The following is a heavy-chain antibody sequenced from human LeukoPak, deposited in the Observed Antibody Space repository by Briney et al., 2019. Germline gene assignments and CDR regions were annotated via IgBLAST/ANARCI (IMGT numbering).Heavy chain of an antibody. CDR3: AKDLRPPHSGFDY. D-gene: IGHD1-26*01. Sequence: PGGSLRLSCAASGFTFSSYGMHWVRQAPGKGLEWVAFIRYDGSNKYYADSVKGRFTISRDNSKNTLYLQMNSLRAEDTAVYYCAKDLRPPHSGFDYRGQGTLLTVSS. CDR2: IRYDGSNK. J-gene: IGHJ4*02. CDR1: GFTFSSYG. V-gene: IGHV3-30*02.